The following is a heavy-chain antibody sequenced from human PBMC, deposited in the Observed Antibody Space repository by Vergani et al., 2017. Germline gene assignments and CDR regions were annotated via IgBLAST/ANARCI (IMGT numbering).Heavy chain of an antibody. CDR1: GFTFSSYA. Sequence: EVQLLESGGGLVQPGGSLRLSCAASGFTFSSYAMSWVRQAPGKGLEWVSAISGSGGSTYYADSVKGRFTISRDNSKNTLYLQMNSLRAEDTAVYYCTRPGWQTDAFDIWGQGTMVTVSS. CDR2: ISGSGGST. CDR3: TRPGWQTDAFDI. J-gene: IGHJ3*02. D-gene: IGHD1-14*01. V-gene: IGHV3-23*01.